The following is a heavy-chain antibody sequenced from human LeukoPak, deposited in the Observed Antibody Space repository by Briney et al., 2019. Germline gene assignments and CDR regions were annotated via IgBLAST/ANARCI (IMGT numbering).Heavy chain of an antibody. CDR3: VRDVGAVRGEVYFDY. J-gene: IGHJ4*02. D-gene: IGHD3-10*01. CDR2: ISSSSSTI. Sequence: PSGGSLRLSCAASGFTFSSYSMNWVRQAPGKGLEWVSYISSSSSTIYYADSVKGRFTISRDNAKNSLYLQMNSLRAEDTAMYFCVRDVGAVRGEVYFDYWGQGTLVTVSS. CDR1: GFTFSSYS. V-gene: IGHV3-48*01.